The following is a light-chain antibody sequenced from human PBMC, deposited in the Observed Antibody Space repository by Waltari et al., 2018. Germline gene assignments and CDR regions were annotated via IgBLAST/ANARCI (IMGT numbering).Light chain of an antibody. Sequence: QSALTQPAPVSGSLGQSIPIPCTGTPRDIGGYNYLPWYQQYPGKPPKLMIFDVNKRPSGISDRFSGSKSGNTASLTISGLQSEDEADYYCSSKKTTSALVVFGGGTRLTVL. CDR3: SSKKTTSALVV. J-gene: IGLJ3*02. V-gene: IGLV2-14*03. CDR2: DVN. CDR1: PRDIGGYNY.